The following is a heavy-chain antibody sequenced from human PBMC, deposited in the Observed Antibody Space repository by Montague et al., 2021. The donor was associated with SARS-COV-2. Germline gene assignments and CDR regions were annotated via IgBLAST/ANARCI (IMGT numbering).Heavy chain of an antibody. CDR1: GGSVSSGSYY. CDR2: IYYTGXT. V-gene: IGHV4-61*01. CDR3: ARIGGITSWYYDY. J-gene: IGHJ4*02. Sequence: SETLSLTCTVSGGSVSSGSYYWSWIRQPPGKGLQSIGYIYYTGXTXNXXXXQRRVTISVDSSKNQFSVRLSSVTAADTAVYYCARIGGITSWYYDYWGQGTLVTVSS. D-gene: IGHD1-14*01.